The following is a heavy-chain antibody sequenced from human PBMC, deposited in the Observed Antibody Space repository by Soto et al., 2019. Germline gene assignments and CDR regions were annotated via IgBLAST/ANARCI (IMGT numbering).Heavy chain of an antibody. V-gene: IGHV3-7*01. CDR3: ARDPRYFGRSGPFDH. CDR2: IKPDGIGS. Sequence: GGSLRLSCVVSGLTFSNSWMSWVRQTPGKGLEWVATIKPDGIGSFYVDSAEGRFTISRDNAKNSLFLQLNRLRAEDSAFYYCARDPRYFGRSGPFDHWGRGALVTVSS. CDR1: GLTFSNSW. J-gene: IGHJ4*02. D-gene: IGHD3-22*01.